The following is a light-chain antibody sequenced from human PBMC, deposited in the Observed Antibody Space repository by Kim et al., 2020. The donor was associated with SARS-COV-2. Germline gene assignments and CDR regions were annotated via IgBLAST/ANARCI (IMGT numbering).Light chain of an antibody. J-gene: IGLJ2*01. CDR1: SSNVGSNV. V-gene: IGLV1-47*01. CDR3: AAWDDSLSGLV. CDR2: RNN. Sequence: GEGVTISSCGSSSNVGSNVVHWYQQLPGTAPKLLIYRNNQRPSGVPDRFSGSKSGTSASLAISGLRSEDEADYYCAAWDDSLSGLVFGGGTQLTVL.